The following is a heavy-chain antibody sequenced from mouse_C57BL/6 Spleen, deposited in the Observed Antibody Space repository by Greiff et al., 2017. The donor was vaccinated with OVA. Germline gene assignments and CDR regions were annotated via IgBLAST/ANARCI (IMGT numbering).Heavy chain of an antibody. V-gene: IGHV5-9*01. Sequence: EVKVVESGGGLVKPGGSLKLSCAASGFTFSSYTMSWVRQTPEKRLEWVATISGGGGNTYYPDSVKGRFTISRDNAKNTLYLQMSSLRSEDTALYYCASPSTAPSFYWYFDVWGTGTTVTVSS. CDR1: GFTFSSYT. CDR3: ASPSTAPSFYWYFDV. J-gene: IGHJ1*03. D-gene: IGHD1-2*01. CDR2: ISGGGGNT.